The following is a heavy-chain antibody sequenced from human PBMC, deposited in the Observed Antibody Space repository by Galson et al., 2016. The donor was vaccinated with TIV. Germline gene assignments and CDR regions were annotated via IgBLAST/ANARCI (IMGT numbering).Heavy chain of an antibody. V-gene: IGHV1-3*01. CDR3: ARGATSDWPFDY. CDR2: INAGNGDT. J-gene: IGHJ4*02. Sequence: SVKVSCKASGYTFTTYAIHWVRQAPGHGLEWMGWINAGNGDTKYSQKFQGRVTISRDTSASTAYMELSSLTSEVTAMYYCARGATSDWPFDYWGQATLVTVSS. CDR1: GYTFTTYA. D-gene: IGHD6-19*01.